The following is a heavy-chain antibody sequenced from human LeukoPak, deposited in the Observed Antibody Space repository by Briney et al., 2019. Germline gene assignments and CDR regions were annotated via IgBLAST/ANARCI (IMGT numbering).Heavy chain of an antibody. CDR3: ARVTFVDHGSDYFDS. V-gene: IGHV1-18*01. D-gene: IGHD1-14*01. CDR1: GYTLKNFG. CDR2: VSTYNGNT. J-gene: IGHJ4*02. Sequence: ASVKVSCKASGYTLKNFGLSWVRQAPGQGLEWMGWVSTYNGNTNYAQKLQGRVTMTTDTSTSTAYMELRSLISDDTAVSYCARVTFVDHGSDYFDSWGQGDLVTVSS.